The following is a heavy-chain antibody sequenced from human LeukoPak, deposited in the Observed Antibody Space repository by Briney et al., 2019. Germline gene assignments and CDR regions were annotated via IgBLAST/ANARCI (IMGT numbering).Heavy chain of an antibody. CDR2: ISANKGDT. CDR1: GYTFISYG. V-gene: IGHV1-18*01. Sequence: ASLKVSCKTSGYTFISYGISWLRQAPGQGIEWMGWISANKGDTEYAQKFQGRLTVTRDTSTSTAYMELKRLKSDDTAVYYCARADIIVVAGATPVGSAFEYWGQGTLITVS. CDR3: ARADIIVVAGATPVGSAFEY. D-gene: IGHD2-15*01. J-gene: IGHJ4*02.